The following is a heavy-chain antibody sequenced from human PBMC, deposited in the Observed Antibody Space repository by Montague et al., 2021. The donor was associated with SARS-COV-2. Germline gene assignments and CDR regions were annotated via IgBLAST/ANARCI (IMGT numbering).Heavy chain of an antibody. Sequence: SLSLSLSASGFTFSSYAMHWVRQAPGKGLEWVAVISYDGSDKYYADSVKGRFTISRDNSKNTLYLQMNSLRAEDTAVYYCASGVLRYFDWLLYGGFDYWGQGTLVTVSS. J-gene: IGHJ4*02. D-gene: IGHD3-9*01. CDR3: ASGVLRYFDWLLYGGFDY. V-gene: IGHV3-30-3*01. CDR2: ISYDGSDK. CDR1: GFTFSSYA.